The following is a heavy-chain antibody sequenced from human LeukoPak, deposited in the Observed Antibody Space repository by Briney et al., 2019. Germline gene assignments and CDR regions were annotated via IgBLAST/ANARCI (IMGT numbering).Heavy chain of an antibody. V-gene: IGHV1-2*02. CDR1: GYTFTGYY. CDR3: ARDLRVVGATKVDY. D-gene: IGHD1-26*01. J-gene: IGHJ4*02. Sequence: ASVKVSCKASGYTFTGYYMHWVRQAPGQGLEWMGWINPNSGGTNYAQKFQGRVTMTTDTSTSTAYMELRNLRSDDTAVYYCARDLRVVGATKVDYWGQGTLVTVSS. CDR2: INPNSGGT.